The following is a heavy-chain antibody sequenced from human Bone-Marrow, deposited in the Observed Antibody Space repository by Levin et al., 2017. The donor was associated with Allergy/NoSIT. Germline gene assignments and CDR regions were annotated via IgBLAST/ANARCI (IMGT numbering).Heavy chain of an antibody. CDR1: GGSISSYY. V-gene: IGHV4-59*01. CDR3: ARAIPSGGNSYYYYYMDV. Sequence: SQTLSLPCTVSGGSISSYYWTWLRPPPEKRLEWIGYIYYSGSTNYNPSLKTRVTISVDTSKNLFSLNLSSVTAADSAVYYCARAIPSGGNSYYYYYMDVWGKGTTVTVSS. D-gene: IGHD4-23*01. J-gene: IGHJ6*03. CDR2: IYYSGST.